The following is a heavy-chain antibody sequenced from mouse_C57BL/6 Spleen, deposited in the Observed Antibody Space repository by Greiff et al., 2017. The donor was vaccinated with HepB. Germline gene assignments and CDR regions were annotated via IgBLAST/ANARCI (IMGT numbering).Heavy chain of an antibody. CDR3: ARTSTVVATPFDY. J-gene: IGHJ2*01. CDR1: GYTFTSYW. CDR2: INPSSGYT. V-gene: IGHV1-7*01. D-gene: IGHD1-1*01. Sequence: VQLQQSGAELAKPGASVKLSCKASGYTFTSYWMHWVKQRPGQGLEWIGYINPSSGYTKYNQKFKDKATLTADKSSSTAYMQLSSLTSEDSAVYYCARTSTVVATPFDYWGQGTTLTVSS.